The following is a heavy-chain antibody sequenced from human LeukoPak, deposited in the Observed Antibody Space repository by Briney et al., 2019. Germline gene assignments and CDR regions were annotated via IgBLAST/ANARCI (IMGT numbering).Heavy chain of an antibody. J-gene: IGHJ5*02. CDR1: GGSINSDSYY. CDR2: IYTTGSP. D-gene: IGHD3-10*01. CDR3: ARARGITTARGVPSWFDP. Sequence: PSQTLSLTCTVSGGSINSDSYYWTWIRQPAGKGLEWIGRIYTTGSPSYNPSLKSRVTMSIDTSKNQFSLKLSSVSAADTAVYYCARARGITTARGVPSWFDPWGQGTLVTVSS. V-gene: IGHV4-61*02.